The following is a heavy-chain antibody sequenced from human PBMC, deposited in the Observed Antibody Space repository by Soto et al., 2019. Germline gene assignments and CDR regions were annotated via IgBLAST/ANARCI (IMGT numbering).Heavy chain of an antibody. CDR1: GFSLNTRGVG. J-gene: IGHJ4*02. Sequence: QITLKESGPTLVKPTQTLTLTCTFSGFSLNTRGVGVGWIRQPPGKALELLTLIYWDDAKEYSPSLKSRLTITKDTSKNQVVLIMTNLDPVDTATYYCVHKGEWDRILDFWGQGALGTVSS. V-gene: IGHV2-5*02. CDR3: VHKGEWDRILDF. CDR2: IYWDDAK. D-gene: IGHD3-16*01.